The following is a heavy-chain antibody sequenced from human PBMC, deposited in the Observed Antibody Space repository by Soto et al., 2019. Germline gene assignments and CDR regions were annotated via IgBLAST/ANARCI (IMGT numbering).Heavy chain of an antibody. J-gene: IGHJ4*02. CDR3: ARDLGVVRPYYFDY. D-gene: IGHD2-15*01. CDR1: GGSISSSIYY. Sequence: SETLSLTCTVSGGSISSSIYYWGWIRQPPGKGLEWIGEINHSGSTNYNPSLKSRVTISVDTSKNQFSLKLSSVTAADTAVYYCARDLGVVRPYYFDYWGQGTLVTVSS. CDR2: INHSGST. V-gene: IGHV4-39*07.